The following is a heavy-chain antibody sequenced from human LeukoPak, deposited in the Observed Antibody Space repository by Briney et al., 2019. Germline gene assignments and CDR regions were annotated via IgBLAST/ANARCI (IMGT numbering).Heavy chain of an antibody. CDR1: GYTFTNYR. D-gene: IGHD6-13*01. J-gene: IGHJ4*02. CDR2: IDPSDSYT. CDR3: ARQGYSSSRNFDY. V-gene: IGHV5-10-1*01. Sequence: GESLKISCKGSGYTFTNYRINWVRQMSGKGLEWMGRIDPSDSYTSYNPSFQGHVPISADKSISTAYLQWSGLEASDSAIYYCARQGYSSSRNFDYWGQGTLVTVSS.